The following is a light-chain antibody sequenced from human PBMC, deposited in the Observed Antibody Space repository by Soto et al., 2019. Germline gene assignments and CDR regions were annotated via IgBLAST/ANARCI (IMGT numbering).Light chain of an antibody. V-gene: IGKV1-6*01. J-gene: IGKJ1*01. CDR3: LQDYITPQT. Sequence: AIQMTQSPSSLSASVGDRVTLTCRASQDIGIEVGWYQQRPGEPPKLLIYEASTGQSGVPSRFRGSGSGKIFPLTITSLQPKDFATYYLLQDYITPQTFAQGTKVK. CDR1: QDIGIE. CDR2: EAS.